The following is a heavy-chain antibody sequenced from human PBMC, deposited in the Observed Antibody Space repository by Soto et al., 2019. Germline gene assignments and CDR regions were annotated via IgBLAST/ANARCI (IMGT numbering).Heavy chain of an antibody. CDR2: IYYSGST. CDR3: ARFGVTYYDILTGYQPFDY. CDR1: GGSISSSSYY. V-gene: IGHV4-39*01. J-gene: IGHJ4*02. Sequence: SETLSLTCTVSGGSISSSSYYWGWIRQPPGKGLEWIGIIYYSGSTYYNPSLKSRVTISVDTSKNQFSLKLSSVTAADTAVYYCARFGVTYYDILTGYQPFDYWGQGTLVTVSS. D-gene: IGHD3-9*01.